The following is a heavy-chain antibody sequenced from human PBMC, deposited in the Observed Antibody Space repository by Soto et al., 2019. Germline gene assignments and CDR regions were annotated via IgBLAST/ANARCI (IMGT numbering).Heavy chain of an antibody. CDR3: ARDLTEMHRGGPGLLDYGMDV. J-gene: IGHJ6*02. D-gene: IGHD1-26*01. CDR1: GGSISSYY. Sequence: SETLSLTCTFSGGSISSYYWSLIRQPPGKGLEWFGYIYYSGSTNYNPSLKSRVTISVDTSKNQFSLKLSSVTAADTAVYYCARDLTEMHRGGPGLLDYGMDVWGQGTTVTVSS. V-gene: IGHV4-59*01. CDR2: IYYSGST.